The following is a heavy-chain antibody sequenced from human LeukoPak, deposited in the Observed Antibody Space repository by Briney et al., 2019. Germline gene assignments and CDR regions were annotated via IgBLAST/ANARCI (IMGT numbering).Heavy chain of an antibody. CDR3: ATERRITMVRGSAGMDV. V-gene: IGHV1-69*01. Sequence: ASVKVSCKASGGTFSSYAIGWVRQAPGQGLEWMGGIIPIFGTANYAQKFQGRVTITADESTSTVYMELSSLRSEDTAVYYCATERRITMVRGSAGMDVWGQGTTVTVSS. D-gene: IGHD3-10*01. J-gene: IGHJ6*02. CDR1: GGTFSSYA. CDR2: IIPIFGTA.